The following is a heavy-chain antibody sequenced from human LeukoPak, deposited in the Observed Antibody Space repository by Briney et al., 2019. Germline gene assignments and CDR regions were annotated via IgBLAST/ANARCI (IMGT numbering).Heavy chain of an antibody. CDR3: ARDPLSPEP. J-gene: IGHJ5*02. V-gene: IGHV3-30-3*01. CDR2: VSPDGTSK. Sequence: GRSLRLSWVASKFIFIDSPMHWVRQPPGKGLQWVAVVSPDGTSKYYADSVKGRFTISRDNSKDTLFLQMESLRIEDTAVYYCARDPLSPEPWGQGTLVTVSS. CDR1: KFIFIDSP.